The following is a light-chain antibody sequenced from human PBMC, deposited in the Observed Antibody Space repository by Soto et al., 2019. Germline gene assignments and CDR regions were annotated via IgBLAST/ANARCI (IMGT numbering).Light chain of an antibody. CDR3: QQYHNWPPWT. CDR2: GAS. CDR1: QSVSSN. V-gene: IGKV3-15*01. J-gene: IGKJ1*01. Sequence: EILMTQSPATLSVSPGERATLSCRASQSVSSNLAWYQQKPGQTPRLLIYGASSRATDVPARFSGSGSGTEFTLTISSLQSEDFAVYYCQQYHNWPPWTFGQGTKVEIK.